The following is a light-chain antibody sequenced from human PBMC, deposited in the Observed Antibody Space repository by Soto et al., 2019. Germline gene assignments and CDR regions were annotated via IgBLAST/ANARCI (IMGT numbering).Light chain of an antibody. Sequence: EIVMTQSPATLSVSPGERATLSCRASQSVSSNLAWYQQKPGQAPRLLIYGASTRATGIPARFSGSGSGTEFTLTTSSLQSEDLAVYYGQQYNNWPPLTFGGGTKVEIK. CDR2: GAS. J-gene: IGKJ4*01. V-gene: IGKV3-15*01. CDR3: QQYNNWPPLT. CDR1: QSVSSN.